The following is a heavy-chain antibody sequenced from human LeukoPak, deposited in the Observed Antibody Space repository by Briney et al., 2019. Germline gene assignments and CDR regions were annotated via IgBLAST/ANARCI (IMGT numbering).Heavy chain of an antibody. V-gene: IGHV2-5*01. CDR2: IYGNDDK. CDR3: VHDIPRGEGFQH. CDR1: GFSLSTSGGG. Sequence: SGPTQVKPTQTLTLTCTFSGFSLSTSGGGVGWVRQPPGKALQWLALIYGNDDKRYSPSLKNRLNISKDSSTSPVVLTMTNMDPVDTATYYCVHDIPRGEGFQHWGQGTLVTVSS. J-gene: IGHJ1*01. D-gene: IGHD2-2*01.